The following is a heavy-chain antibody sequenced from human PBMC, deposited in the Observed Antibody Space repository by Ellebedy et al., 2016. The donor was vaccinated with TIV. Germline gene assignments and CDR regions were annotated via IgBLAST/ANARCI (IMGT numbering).Heavy chain of an antibody. V-gene: IGHV1-8*01. Sequence: ASVKVSCKASGYTFTSYDINWVRQATEQGLEWMGWMNPNSGNAGYAQRFQGRVTMTRNTSISKAYMELSSLRSEDTALYDCARGGIVEADMRFDYWGQGTLVTVSP. CDR3: ARGGIVEADMRFDY. J-gene: IGHJ4*02. CDR1: GYTFTSYD. CDR2: MNPNSGNA. D-gene: IGHD1-26*01.